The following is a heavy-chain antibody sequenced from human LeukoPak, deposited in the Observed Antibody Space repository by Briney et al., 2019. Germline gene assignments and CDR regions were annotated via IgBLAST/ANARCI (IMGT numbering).Heavy chain of an antibody. Sequence: SETLSLTCTVSGGSISSYYWSWIRQPPGKGLEWIGSIYYSGSTYYNPSLKSRVTISVDTSKNQFSLKRNSVTATDTAVYYCARHYGPWGRGALVTVSS. J-gene: IGHJ4*02. D-gene: IGHD3-10*01. CDR2: IYYSGST. CDR3: ARHYGP. CDR1: GGSISSYY. V-gene: IGHV4-59*08.